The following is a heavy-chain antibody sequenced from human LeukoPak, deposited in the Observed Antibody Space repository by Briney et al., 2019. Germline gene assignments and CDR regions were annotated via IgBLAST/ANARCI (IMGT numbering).Heavy chain of an antibody. Sequence: PGGSLRLSCAASGFTFSSYAMSWVRQAPGKGLEWVSAISGSGGSTYYADSVKGRFTISRDNSKNTLYLQMNSLRAEDTAVYYCARDIRVVPAAISGYSYGPGGGYYYYYYMDVWGKGTTVTVSS. CDR1: GFTFSSYA. D-gene: IGHD2-2*01. V-gene: IGHV3-23*01. CDR3: ARDIRVVPAAISGYSYGPGGGYYYYYYMDV. J-gene: IGHJ6*03. CDR2: ISGSGGST.